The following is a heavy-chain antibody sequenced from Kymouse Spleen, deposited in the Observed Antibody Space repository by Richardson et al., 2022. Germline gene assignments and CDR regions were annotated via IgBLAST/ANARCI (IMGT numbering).Heavy chain of an antibody. CDR3: AASIAVAGTLFDY. CDR1: GGSISSSSYY. V-gene: IGHV4-39*01. CDR2: IYYSGST. J-gene: IGHJ4*02. Sequence: QLQLQESGPGLVKPSETLSLTCTVSGGSISSSSYYWGWIRQPPGKGLEWIGSIYYSGSTYYNPSLKSRVTISVDTSKNQFSLKLSSVTAADTAVYYCAASIAVAGTLFDYWGQGTLVTVSS. D-gene: IGHD6-19*01.